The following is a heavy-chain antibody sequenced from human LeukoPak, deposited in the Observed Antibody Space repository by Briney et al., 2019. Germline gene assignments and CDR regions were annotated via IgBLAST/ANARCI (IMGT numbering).Heavy chain of an antibody. CDR2: INPSGGST. D-gene: IGHD3-22*01. V-gene: IGHV1-46*01. Sequence: ASVKVSCKASGYTFTSYDMHWVRQAPGQGLEWMGIINPSGGSTSYAQKFQGRVTMTRDTSTSTVYMELSSLRSEDTAVYYCARGYREGYYDSSGYLGYWGQGTLVTVSS. J-gene: IGHJ4*02. CDR1: GYTFTSYD. CDR3: ARGYREGYYDSSGYLGY.